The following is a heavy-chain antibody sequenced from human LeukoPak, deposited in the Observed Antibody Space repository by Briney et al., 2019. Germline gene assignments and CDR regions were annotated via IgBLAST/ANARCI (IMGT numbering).Heavy chain of an antibody. CDR1: GFSFSNYE. D-gene: IGHD3-22*01. CDR2: ISSSGGTI. Sequence: GGSLRPSCTASGFSFSNYEMDWVRQAPGKGLEWVSYISSSGGTIFYADSVKGRFTISRDNAKNSMYLQMSSLRAEDTAVYYCARELTSDSSGYDAFHIWGQGTPVTVSS. J-gene: IGHJ3*02. V-gene: IGHV3-48*03. CDR3: ARELTSDSSGYDAFHI.